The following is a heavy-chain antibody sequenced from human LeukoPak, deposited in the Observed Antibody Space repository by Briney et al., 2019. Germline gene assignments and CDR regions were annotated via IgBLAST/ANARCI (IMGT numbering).Heavy chain of an antibody. V-gene: IGHV4-39*07. CDR3: ARASYCSGGSCYAANY. D-gene: IGHD2-15*01. Sequence: SETLSLTCTVSGGSISSSSYYWGWIRQPPGKGLEWIGTIYHSGSTYYNPSLKSRVTISVDTSKNQFSLKLSSVTAADTAVYYCARASYCSGGSCYAANYWGQGTLVTVSS. CDR2: IYHSGST. CDR1: GGSISSSSYY. J-gene: IGHJ4*02.